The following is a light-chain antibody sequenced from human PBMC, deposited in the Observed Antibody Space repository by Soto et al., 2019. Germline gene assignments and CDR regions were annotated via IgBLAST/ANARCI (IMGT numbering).Light chain of an antibody. V-gene: IGLV2-14*01. Sequence: QSALTQPASVSGSPGQSITLSCTGTSSDVGGYNYVSWYQQHPGKAPKLMIYDVSNRPSGVSNRFSGSKSGNTASLTISGLQADDEADYYCSSYTSSTTPLFGPVTEVTVL. CDR3: SSYTSSTTPL. CDR1: SSDVGGYNY. CDR2: DVS. J-gene: IGLJ1*01.